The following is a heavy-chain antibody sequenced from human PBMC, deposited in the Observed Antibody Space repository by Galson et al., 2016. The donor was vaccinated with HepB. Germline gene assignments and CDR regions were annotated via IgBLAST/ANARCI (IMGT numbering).Heavy chain of an antibody. CDR2: IIPLFGTT. Sequence: SVKVSCKASGDSFRNYAINWVRQAPGQGLEWMGGIIPLFGTTDYAQKFQGRVTITADESTNTAYMNLNSLRFEDTSVYYCARDPNYYDPQYKWFDPWGQGTLVTVSS. CDR1: GDSFRNYA. V-gene: IGHV1-69*13. CDR3: ARDPNYYDPQYKWFDP. D-gene: IGHD3-22*01. J-gene: IGHJ5*02.